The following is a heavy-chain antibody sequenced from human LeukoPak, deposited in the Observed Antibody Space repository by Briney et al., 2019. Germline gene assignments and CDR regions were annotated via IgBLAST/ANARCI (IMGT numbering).Heavy chain of an antibody. CDR3: AKGSSSWYGGSYFDY. CDR1: GFTFSSYA. Sequence: PGGSLRLSCAASGFTFSSYAMHWVRQAPGKGLEWVAVISYDGSNKYYADSVKGRFTISRDNSKNTLYLQMNSLRAEDTAVYYCAKGSSSWYGGSYFDYWGQGTLVTVSS. CDR2: ISYDGSNK. D-gene: IGHD6-13*01. J-gene: IGHJ4*02. V-gene: IGHV3-30*04.